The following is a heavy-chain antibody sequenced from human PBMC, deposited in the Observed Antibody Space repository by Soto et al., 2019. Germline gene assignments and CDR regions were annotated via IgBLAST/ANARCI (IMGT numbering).Heavy chain of an antibody. V-gene: IGHV4-39*01. CDR3: AQKTFDFWSGYSRNWFDP. CDR2: IYYSGST. CDR1: GGSISSSSYY. D-gene: IGHD3-3*01. J-gene: IGHJ5*02. Sequence: SETLSLTCTVSGGSISSSSYYWGWIRQPPGKRLEWIGSIYYSGSTYYNPSLKSRVTISVDTSKNQFSLKLSSVTAADTAVYYCAQKTFDFWSGYSRNWFDPWGQGTLVTVSS.